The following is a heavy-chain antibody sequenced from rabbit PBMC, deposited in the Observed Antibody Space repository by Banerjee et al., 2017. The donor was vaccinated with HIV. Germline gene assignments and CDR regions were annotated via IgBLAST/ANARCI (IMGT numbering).Heavy chain of an antibody. D-gene: IGHD2-1*01. V-gene: IGHV1S7*01. Sequence: QSLEESGGDLVKPEGSLTLTCTASGFDFSSYWMCWVRQAPGKGLEWIGYIDPVFGSTYYASWVNGRFTISSHNAQNTLYLQLNSLTAADTATYFCTRAAYDNYGNSWTRLDLWGPGT. CDR2: IDPVFGST. CDR1: GFDFSSYW. J-gene: IGHJ3*01. CDR3: TRAAYDNYGNSWTRLDL.